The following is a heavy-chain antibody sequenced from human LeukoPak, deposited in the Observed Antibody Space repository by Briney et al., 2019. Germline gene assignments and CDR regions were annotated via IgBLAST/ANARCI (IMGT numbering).Heavy chain of an antibody. CDR3: ARHGGLVRGFSDAFDI. Sequence: PSETLSLTCTVSGYSISSGYYWGWIRQPPGKGLEWIGSIYHSGSTYYNPSLKSRVAIPLDTSKNQFSLRLTSVTAADTAVYYCARHGGLVRGFSDAFDIWGQGTMVTVSS. V-gene: IGHV4-38-2*02. J-gene: IGHJ3*02. CDR1: GYSISSGYY. CDR2: IYHSGST. D-gene: IGHD3-10*01.